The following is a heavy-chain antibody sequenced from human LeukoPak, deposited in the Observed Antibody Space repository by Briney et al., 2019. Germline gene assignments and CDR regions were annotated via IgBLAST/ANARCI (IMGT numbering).Heavy chain of an antibody. D-gene: IGHD3-3*01. V-gene: IGHV3-23*01. Sequence: GGSLRLSCAASGFTFSSYAMSWVRQAPGKGLEWVSAISGSGGSTYYADSVKGRFTISRDNSKNMLYLQMNSLRAEDTAVYYCAKDGKERYDFWSGYLPFDYWGQGTLVTVSS. CDR3: AKDGKERYDFWSGYLPFDY. CDR2: ISGSGGST. J-gene: IGHJ4*02. CDR1: GFTFSSYA.